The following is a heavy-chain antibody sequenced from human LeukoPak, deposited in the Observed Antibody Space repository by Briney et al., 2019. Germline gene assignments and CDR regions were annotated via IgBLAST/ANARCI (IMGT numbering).Heavy chain of an antibody. CDR3: ARHSTSGWNWFDP. Sequence: PSETLSLTCTVPGDSISSYYWSWIRQPPGKGLEWIGYIYYSGSTNYNPSLKSRVTISVDTSKNQFSLKLSSVTAADTAVYYCARHSTSGWNWFDPWGQGTLVTVSS. D-gene: IGHD6-19*01. V-gene: IGHV4-59*08. CDR1: GDSISSYY. J-gene: IGHJ5*02. CDR2: IYYSGST.